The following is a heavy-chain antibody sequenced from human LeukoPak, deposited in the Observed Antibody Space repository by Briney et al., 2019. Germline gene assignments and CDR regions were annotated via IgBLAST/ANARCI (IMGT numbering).Heavy chain of an antibody. CDR1: GYTFTSYG. D-gene: IGHD5-12*01. CDR2: ISAYNGNT. Sequence: VASVKVSCKASGYTFTSYGIGWVRQAPGQGLEWMGWISAYNGNTNYAQKLQGRVTMTTDTSTNTAYMELRSLRSDDTAVYYCARDYGYSGYDTPHDAFDIWGQGTMVTVSS. V-gene: IGHV1-18*01. CDR3: ARDYGYSGYDTPHDAFDI. J-gene: IGHJ3*02.